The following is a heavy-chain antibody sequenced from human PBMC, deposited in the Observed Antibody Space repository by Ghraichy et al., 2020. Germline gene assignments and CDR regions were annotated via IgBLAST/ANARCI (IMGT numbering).Heavy chain of an antibody. Sequence: SQTLSLTCSVSGDSMNNYYWSWIRQPPGKTLEWIGHIYYIGTTNYNPSLKSRVTMSLDMSKSQFSLKLTSVTAADTAVYYCAGMAATQRLAATANWGQGALVIVSS. CDR2: IYYIGTT. CDR1: GDSMNNYY. V-gene: IGHV4-59*01. J-gene: IGHJ4*02. CDR3: AGMAATQRLAATAN. D-gene: IGHD3-9*01.